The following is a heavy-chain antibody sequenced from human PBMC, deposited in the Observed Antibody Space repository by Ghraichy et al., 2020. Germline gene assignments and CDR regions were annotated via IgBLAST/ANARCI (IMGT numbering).Heavy chain of an antibody. D-gene: IGHD5-18*01. Sequence: SETLSLTCTVSGASISSSSYYWGWIRQPPGKGLEWIGSIYYSGSTYYNPSLKSRVTISVDTSKNQFSLKLSSVTAADTAVYYCARHGNTNSYGLSYYYYALDVWGQGTTVTVSS. CDR3: ARHGNTNSYGLSYYYYALDV. V-gene: IGHV4-39*01. CDR1: GASISSSSYY. J-gene: IGHJ6*02. CDR2: IYYSGST.